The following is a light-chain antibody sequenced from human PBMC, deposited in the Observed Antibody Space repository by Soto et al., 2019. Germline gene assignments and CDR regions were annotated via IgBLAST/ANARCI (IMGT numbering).Light chain of an antibody. Sequence: QSVLTQPPSVSGAPGQRVTISCTGNSSNLGAGYDVHWYQQLPGTAPKLLIYENNKRPSGIPDRFSGSKSGTSATLGITGLQTGDEADYYCGTWDKSLSAGVFGGGTKLTVL. J-gene: IGLJ3*02. CDR1: SSNLGAGYD. CDR3: GTWDKSLSAGV. V-gene: IGLV1-51*01. CDR2: ENN.